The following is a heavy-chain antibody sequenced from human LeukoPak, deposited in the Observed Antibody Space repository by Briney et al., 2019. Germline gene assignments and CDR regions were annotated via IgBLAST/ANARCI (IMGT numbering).Heavy chain of an antibody. D-gene: IGHD7-27*01. CDR1: GFTFSSYA. CDR3: AKKGELGNYFDY. CDR2: ISGSGGST. J-gene: IGHJ4*02. Sequence: GGPLRLSCAASGFTFSSYAMSWVRQAPGKGLEWVSAISGSGGSTYYADSVKGRFTISRDNSKNTLYLQMNSLRAEDTAVYYCAKKGELGNYFDYWGQGTLVTVSS. V-gene: IGHV3-23*01.